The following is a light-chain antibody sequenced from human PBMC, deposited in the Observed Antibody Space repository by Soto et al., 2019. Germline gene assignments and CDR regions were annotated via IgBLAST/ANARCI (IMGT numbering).Light chain of an antibody. CDR3: QHYVNSLWT. CDR1: QSLSCNC. CDR2: GVS. V-gene: IGKV3-20*01. Sequence: EIVLTQSPGTLSLSPGERATLSCRASQSLSCNCLAWYHQKPGQAPSLLIYGVSNRATGIPDRFSGSGSGTDFTLTITRLEPEDFAVYYCQHYVNSLWTFGQGTRVEIE. J-gene: IGKJ1*01.